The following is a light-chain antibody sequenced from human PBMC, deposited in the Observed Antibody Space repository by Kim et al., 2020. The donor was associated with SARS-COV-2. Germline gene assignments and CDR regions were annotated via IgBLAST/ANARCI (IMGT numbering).Light chain of an antibody. CDR1: QSISSS. V-gene: IGKV1-39*01. CDR3: QQSDSLPKT. Sequence: DIQMTQSPSSLSASVGDRVTITCRASQSISSSLNWYQQKPGKAPRLLMYAASSLQSGVPSRFSGSGSGTDFTLTISSLQPEDFATYYCQQSDSLPKTFGQGTKLEI. CDR2: AAS. J-gene: IGKJ2*01.